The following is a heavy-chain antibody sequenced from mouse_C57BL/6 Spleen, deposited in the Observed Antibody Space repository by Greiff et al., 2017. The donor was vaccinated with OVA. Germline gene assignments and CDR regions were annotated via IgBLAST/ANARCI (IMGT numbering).Heavy chain of an antibody. CDR2: IDPETGGT. V-gene: IGHV1-15*01. J-gene: IGHJ1*03. Sequence: QVQLKQSGAELVRPGASVTLSCKASGYTFTDYEMHWVKQTPVHGLEWIGAIDPETGGTAYNQKFKGKAILTADKSSSTAYMELRSLTSEDSAVYYCTSWDFDVWGTGTTVTVSS. CDR1: GYTFTDYE. CDR3: TSWDFDV.